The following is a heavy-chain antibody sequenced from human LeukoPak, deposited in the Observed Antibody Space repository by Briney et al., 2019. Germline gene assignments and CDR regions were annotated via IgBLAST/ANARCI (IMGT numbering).Heavy chain of an antibody. D-gene: IGHD3-3*01. CDR1: GCTFSSYA. J-gene: IGHJ4*02. Sequence: GGSLRLSCAASGCTFSSYAMSWVRQAPGKGLEWVSAISGSGGSTYYADSVKGRFTISRDNSKNTLYLQMNSLRAEDTAVYYCARDLRNDYDFWIFGYWGQGTLVTVSS. CDR2: ISGSGGST. V-gene: IGHV3-23*01. CDR3: ARDLRNDYDFWIFGY.